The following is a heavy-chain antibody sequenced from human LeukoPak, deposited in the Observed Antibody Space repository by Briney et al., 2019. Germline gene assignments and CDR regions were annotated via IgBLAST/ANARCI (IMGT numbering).Heavy chain of an antibody. Sequence: SQTLSLTCAVSGGSISSGGYSWRWIRQPPGKGLEWIGYIYHSGSTYYNPSLKSRVTISVDRSKNQFSLKLSSVTAADTAVYYCARGGTDSSGYYPDYWGQGTLVTVSS. J-gene: IGHJ4*02. CDR3: ARGGTDSSGYYPDY. D-gene: IGHD3-22*01. CDR1: GGSISSGGYS. CDR2: IYHSGST. V-gene: IGHV4-30-2*01.